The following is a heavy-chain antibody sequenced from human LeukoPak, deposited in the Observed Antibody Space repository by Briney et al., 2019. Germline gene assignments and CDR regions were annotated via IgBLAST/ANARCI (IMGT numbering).Heavy chain of an antibody. D-gene: IGHD2-15*01. J-gene: IGHJ5*02. CDR2: INPNSGGT. CDR3: AREWDIVVVVAATWFDP. CDR1: GYTFTGYY. Sequence: ASVKVSCKASGYTFTGYYMHLVRQAPGQGLEWMGWINPNSGGTNYAQKFQGRGTMTRDTSISTAYMELSRLRSDDTAVYYCAREWDIVVVVAATWFDPWGQGTLVTVSS. V-gene: IGHV1-2*02.